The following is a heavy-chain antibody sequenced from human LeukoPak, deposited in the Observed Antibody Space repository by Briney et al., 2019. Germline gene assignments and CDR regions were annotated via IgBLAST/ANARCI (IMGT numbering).Heavy chain of an antibody. V-gene: IGHV3-23*01. D-gene: IGHD6-13*01. Sequence: GGSLRLSCAASGFTFSSYAMSWVRQAPGKGLEWVSAISGSGGSTYYADSVKGRFTISRDNSQNTLYLQMNSLRAEDTAVYYCAKVLGIASEYFQHWGQGTLVTVSS. J-gene: IGHJ1*01. CDR3: AKVLGIASEYFQH. CDR2: ISGSGGST. CDR1: GFTFSSYA.